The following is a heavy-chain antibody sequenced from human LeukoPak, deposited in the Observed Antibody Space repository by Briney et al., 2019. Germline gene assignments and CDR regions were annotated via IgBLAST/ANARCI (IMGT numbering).Heavy chain of an antibody. CDR1: GFTFSTYW. CDR2: INSDGSPT. V-gene: IGHV3-74*01. J-gene: IGHJ3*02. Sequence: GGSLRLSCAASGFTFSTYWMHWVRQAPGKGLVWASRINSDGSPTTYADSVKGRFTISRDNAKNTLYLQMNSLRAEDTAVYYCARGLEYCSRSSCYGAFDIWGQGTMVTVSS. D-gene: IGHD2-2*01. CDR3: ARGLEYCSRSSCYGAFDI.